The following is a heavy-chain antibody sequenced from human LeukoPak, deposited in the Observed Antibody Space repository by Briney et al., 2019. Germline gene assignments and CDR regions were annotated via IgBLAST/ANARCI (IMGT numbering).Heavy chain of an antibody. Sequence: GGSLRLSCSASEFTFSNFWMSWVRQAPGKGPEWVANIKQDGSEKYYVDSVKGRFTISRDNAETSLHLQMNSLRAEDTAVYYCARGGNHGDYWYFDLWGRGTLVTVSS. CDR1: EFTFSNFW. J-gene: IGHJ2*01. CDR3: ARGGNHGDYWYFDL. D-gene: IGHD4-17*01. CDR2: IKQDGSEK. V-gene: IGHV3-7*01.